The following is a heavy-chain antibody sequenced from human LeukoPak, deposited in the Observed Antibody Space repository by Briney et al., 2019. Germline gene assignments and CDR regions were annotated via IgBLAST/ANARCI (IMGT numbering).Heavy chain of an antibody. CDR2: IHPGDSET. D-gene: IGHD2-15*01. CDR3: VRALGYCTSGSCYYHDY. Sequence: KPGESLKISCKGSGYRFSSYWIGWVRQMPGKGLEWMGIIHPGDSETRYSPSFQGQVTISADKSISTAYLQWSSLKASDTAMYYCVRALGYCTSGSCYYHDYWGQGTLVTVSS. V-gene: IGHV5-51*01. J-gene: IGHJ4*02. CDR1: GYRFSSYW.